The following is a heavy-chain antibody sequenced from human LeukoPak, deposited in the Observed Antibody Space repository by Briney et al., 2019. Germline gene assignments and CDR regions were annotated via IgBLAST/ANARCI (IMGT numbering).Heavy chain of an antibody. CDR3: ARDSGSYGCFPS. CDR1: GFTFSRFG. V-gene: IGHV3-23*01. Sequence: QPGGSLRLSCAASGFTFSRFGMSWVRQAPGKGLEWVSSISDSGGSTYYADSVKGRFTISRDNSKNTLYLQMNSLRAEDTAVYYCARDSGSYGCFPSWGQGTLVTVSS. J-gene: IGHJ4*02. CDR2: ISDSGGST. D-gene: IGHD3-16*01.